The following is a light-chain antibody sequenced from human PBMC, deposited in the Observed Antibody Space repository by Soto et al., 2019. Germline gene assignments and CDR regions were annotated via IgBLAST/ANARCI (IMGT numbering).Light chain of an antibody. V-gene: IGLV1-47*01. CDR3: SSYSISTAYL. Sequence: QSVLTQPPSASGTPGQGVTISCSGSTSNIGSNYVYWYQQLPGTAPKLLIYRNNQRPSGVPDRFSGSKSGNTASLTISGLQAEDEADYFCSSYSISTAYLFGTGTKVTVL. CDR1: TSNIGSNY. J-gene: IGLJ1*01. CDR2: RNN.